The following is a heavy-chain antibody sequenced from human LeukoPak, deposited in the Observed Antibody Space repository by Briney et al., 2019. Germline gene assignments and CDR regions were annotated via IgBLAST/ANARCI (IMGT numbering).Heavy chain of an antibody. D-gene: IGHD6-13*01. CDR1: GGSISSSSYY. V-gene: IGHV4-39*07. CDR2: IYYSGST. CDR3: ARVIAAAGIDAFGI. Sequence: PSETLSLTCTVSGGSISSSSYYWGWIRQPPGKGLEWIGSIYYSGSTNYNPSLKSRVTISVDTSKNQFSLKLSSVTAADTAVYYCARVIAAAGIDAFGIWGQGTMVTVSS. J-gene: IGHJ3*02.